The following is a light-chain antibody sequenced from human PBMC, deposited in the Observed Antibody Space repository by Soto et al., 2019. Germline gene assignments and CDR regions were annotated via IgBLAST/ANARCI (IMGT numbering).Light chain of an antibody. V-gene: IGKV3-11*01. CDR2: DAS. CDR3: QQYGSSSWT. J-gene: IGKJ1*01. Sequence: IVLTQSPSTLSLSPGERATLSCRASQSVSSYLAWYQQKPGQAPRLLIYDASNRATGIPARFSGSGSGTDFTLTISSLEPEDFAVYYCQQYGSSSWTFGQGTNV. CDR1: QSVSSY.